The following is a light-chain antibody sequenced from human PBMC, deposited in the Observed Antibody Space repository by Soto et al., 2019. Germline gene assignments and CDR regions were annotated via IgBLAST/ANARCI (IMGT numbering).Light chain of an antibody. CDR2: EVS. CDR3: CSYAGSSTPHVV. CDR1: SSDVGSYNL. J-gene: IGLJ2*01. Sequence: QSVLTQPASVSGSPGQSITISCTGTSSDVGSYNLVSWYQQHPGKAPKLMIYEVSKRPSGVSNRFSGSKSGNTASLTISGLQAEDEADYYCCSYAGSSTPHVVFGRGTKLTVL. V-gene: IGLV2-23*02.